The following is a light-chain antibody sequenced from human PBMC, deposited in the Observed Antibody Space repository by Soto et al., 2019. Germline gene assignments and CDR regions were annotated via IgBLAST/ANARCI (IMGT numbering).Light chain of an antibody. CDR2: YDD. CDR1: SSNIGNNA. CDR3: AAWDDSLNAWV. Sequence: QSVLTQPPSVSEAPRQRVTISCSGSSSNIGNNAVNWHQQLPGKAPKLLIYYDDLLPSGVSDRFSGSKSGTSASLAISGLQSEDEADYYCAAWDDSLNAWVFGGGTKLTVL. V-gene: IGLV1-36*01. J-gene: IGLJ3*02.